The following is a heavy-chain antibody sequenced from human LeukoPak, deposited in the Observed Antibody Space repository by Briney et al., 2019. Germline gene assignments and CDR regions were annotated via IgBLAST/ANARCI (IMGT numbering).Heavy chain of an antibody. Sequence: ASVKVSCKVSGYTLTELSMHWVRQAPGKGLEWMGGFDPEDGETIYAQKFQGRVTMTEDTSTDTAYMELSSLRSEDTAVYYCTKASNSGYFYDSGRYENWFDPWGQGTLVTVSS. V-gene: IGHV1-24*01. CDR2: FDPEDGET. CDR1: GYTLTELS. J-gene: IGHJ5*02. D-gene: IGHD3-10*01. CDR3: TKASNSGYFYDSGRYENWFDP.